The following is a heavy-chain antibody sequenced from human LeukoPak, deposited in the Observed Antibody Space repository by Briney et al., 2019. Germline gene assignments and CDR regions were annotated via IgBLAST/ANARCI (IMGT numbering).Heavy chain of an antibody. D-gene: IGHD3-3*01. CDR2: IYYSGST. Sequence: PSETLSLTCTVSGGSISSYYWSWIRQPPGKGLEWIGYIYYSGSTNYNPSLKSRVTISVDTSKNQFSLKLSSVTAADTAVYYCAREADFGVVYWGQGTLVTVSS. CDR1: GGSISSYY. CDR3: AREADFGVVY. V-gene: IGHV4-59*01. J-gene: IGHJ4*02.